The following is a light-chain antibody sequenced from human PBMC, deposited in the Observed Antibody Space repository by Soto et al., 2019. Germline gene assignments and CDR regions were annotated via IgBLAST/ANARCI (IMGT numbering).Light chain of an antibody. CDR1: QSVSSSY. CDR3: QQYGSSHLT. J-gene: IGKJ4*01. Sequence: EIVFTQSPGTLSLSPGERATLSCRASQSVSSSYLAWYQQKPGQAPRLLIYGASSRATGIPDRSSGSGSGTDFTLTISRLEPEDLAVYYCQQYGSSHLTVGGGTKVEIK. CDR2: GAS. V-gene: IGKV3-20*01.